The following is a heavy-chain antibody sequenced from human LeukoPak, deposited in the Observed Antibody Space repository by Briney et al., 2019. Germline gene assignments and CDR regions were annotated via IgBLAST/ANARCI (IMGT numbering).Heavy chain of an antibody. D-gene: IGHD2-2*01. CDR2: IIPILGIA. CDR1: GYTFTSYG. Sequence: WASVKVSCKASGYTFTSYGISWVRQAPGQGLEWMGRIIPILGIANYAQKFQGRVTITADKSTSTAYMELSSLRSEDTAVYYCARDQLGYCSSTSCPAVDYWGQGTLVTVSS. J-gene: IGHJ4*02. CDR3: ARDQLGYCSSTSCPAVDY. V-gene: IGHV1-69*04.